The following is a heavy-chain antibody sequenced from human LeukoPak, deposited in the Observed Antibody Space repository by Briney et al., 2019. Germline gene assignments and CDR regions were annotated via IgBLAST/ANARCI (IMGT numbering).Heavy chain of an antibody. CDR2: ISYDGSNK. CDR1: GSTFSSYA. D-gene: IGHD1-26*01. CDR3: ARAWYSGSYSLGY. J-gene: IGHJ4*02. Sequence: PGRSLRLSCAASGSTFSSYAMHWVRQAPGKGLEWVAVISYDGSNKYYADSVKGRFTISRDNSKNTLYLQMNSLRAEDTAVYYCARAWYSGSYSLGYWGQGTLVTVSS. V-gene: IGHV3-30*04.